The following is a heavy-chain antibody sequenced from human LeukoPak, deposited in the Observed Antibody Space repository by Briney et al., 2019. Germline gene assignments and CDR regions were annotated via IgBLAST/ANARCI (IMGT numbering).Heavy chain of an antibody. D-gene: IGHD2-15*01. J-gene: IGHJ4*02. CDR1: GFTFSSYA. CDR2: ISGSGGST. V-gene: IGHV3-23*01. CDR3: ANLKRPVVVVAANGFDY. Sequence: GGSLRLSCAASGFTFSSYAMSWVRQAPGKGLEWVSAISGSGGSTYYADSVKGRFTISRDNSKNTLYLQMNSLRAEDTAVYSCANLKRPVVVVAANGFDYWGQGTLVTVSS.